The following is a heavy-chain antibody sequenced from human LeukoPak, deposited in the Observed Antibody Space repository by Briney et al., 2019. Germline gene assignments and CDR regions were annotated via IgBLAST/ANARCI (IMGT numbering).Heavy chain of an antibody. D-gene: IGHD2-15*01. J-gene: IGHJ5*02. CDR2: FDPEDGDT. V-gene: IGHV1-24*01. Sequence: ASVKVSCKVSGYTPTELSMHWVRQAPGKGLEWMGGFDPEDGDTIYAQKFQGRVTMTEDTPTDTAYMELSSLRSEDTAVYYCAKATHARGGPWFDPWGQGTLVTVSS. CDR1: GYTPTELS. CDR3: AKATHARGGPWFDP.